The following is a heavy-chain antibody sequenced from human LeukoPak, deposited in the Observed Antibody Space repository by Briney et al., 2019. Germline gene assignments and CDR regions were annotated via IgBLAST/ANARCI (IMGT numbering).Heavy chain of an antibody. CDR1: GYTFTSYG. Sequence: ASVKVSCKASGYTFTSYGISWVRQAPGQGLEWMGWVSAYNGNTNYAQKLQGRVTMTTDTSTSTAYMELRSLRSDDTAVYYCARVHSLIVVVVAATVDAFDIWGQGTMVTVSS. J-gene: IGHJ3*02. CDR2: VSAYNGNT. V-gene: IGHV1-18*01. D-gene: IGHD2-15*01. CDR3: ARVHSLIVVVVAATVDAFDI.